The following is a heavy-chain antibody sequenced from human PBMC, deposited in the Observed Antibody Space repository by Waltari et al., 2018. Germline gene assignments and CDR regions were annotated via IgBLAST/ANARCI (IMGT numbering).Heavy chain of an antibody. J-gene: IGHJ3*02. Sequence: QLQLQESGPGLVKPSETLSLTCTVSGGSISSSSYYWGWIRQPPGKGLEWIGSIYYSGSTYYNTSIKSRVTISVDTSKNQFSLKLSSVTAADTAVYYCARLELDTAMVIDAFDIWGQGTMVTVSS. V-gene: IGHV4-39*01. CDR3: ARLELDTAMVIDAFDI. D-gene: IGHD5-18*01. CDR2: IYYSGST. CDR1: GGSISSSSYY.